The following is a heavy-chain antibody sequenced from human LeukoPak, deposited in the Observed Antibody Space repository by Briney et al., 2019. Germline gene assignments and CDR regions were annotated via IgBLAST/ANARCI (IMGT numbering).Heavy chain of an antibody. CDR3: ARDRGLGY. J-gene: IGHJ4*02. CDR2: IYCSGSA. V-gene: IGHV4-59*01. Sequence: SETLSLTCTVSGRSISIYFWSWVRQPPGKGREWIGYIYCSGSAKYNPSLKSRLAISVDTSKNQVPLKLASVTAADTAGYYCARDRGLGYWGQGTLVTVSS. CDR1: GRSISIYF. D-gene: IGHD6-6*01.